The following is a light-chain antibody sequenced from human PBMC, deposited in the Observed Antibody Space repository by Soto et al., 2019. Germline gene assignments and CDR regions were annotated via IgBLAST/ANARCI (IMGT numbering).Light chain of an antibody. J-gene: IGLJ1*01. CDR1: SSDVGAYDY. V-gene: IGLV2-8*01. CDR2: EVS. Sequence: QSVLTQPPSASGSPGQSFTISCTGTSSDVGAYDYVSWYQQYPGKVPKLIIYEVSKRPSGVPDRFSGSKSGNTASLTVSGLQAEDEADYYCISYADTAYVFATGTKLTVL. CDR3: ISYADTAYV.